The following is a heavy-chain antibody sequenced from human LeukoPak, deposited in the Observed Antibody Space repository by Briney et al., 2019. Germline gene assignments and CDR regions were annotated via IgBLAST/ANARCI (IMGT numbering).Heavy chain of an antibody. CDR3: ARGCCSSTSSTDTKLNWFDP. CDR2: IYHSGST. J-gene: IGHJ5*02. CDR1: GGSISSGGYS. D-gene: IGHD2-2*01. V-gene: IGHV4-30-2*01. Sequence: PSETLSLTCAVSGGSISSGGYSWSWIRQPPGKGLEWIGYIYHSGSTYYNPSLKSRVTISVDTSKNQFSLKLSSVTAADTAVYYCARGCCSSTSSTDTKLNWFDPWGQGTLVTVSS.